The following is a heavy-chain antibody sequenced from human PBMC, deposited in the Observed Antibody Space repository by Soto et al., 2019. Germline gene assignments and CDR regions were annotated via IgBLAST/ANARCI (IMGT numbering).Heavy chain of an antibody. J-gene: IGHJ3*02. CDR3: AKGSTSWSWDALDI. D-gene: IGHD2-2*01. CDR2: ISAYNGNT. Sequence: ASVKVSFKASGCSFTSYGISWVRQAPGQGLEWMGWISAYNGNTNYAQKLQGRVTMTTDTSTSTAYKELRSLRSDDTAVYYCAKGSTSWSWDALDIWGQGTMVTVSS. V-gene: IGHV1-18*01. CDR1: GCSFTSYG.